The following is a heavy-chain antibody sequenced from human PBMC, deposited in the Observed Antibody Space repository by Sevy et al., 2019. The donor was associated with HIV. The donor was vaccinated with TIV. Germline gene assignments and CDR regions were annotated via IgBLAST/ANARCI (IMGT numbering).Heavy chain of an antibody. V-gene: IGHV4-30-2*01. J-gene: IGHJ4*02. CDR1: GGSISSGGYS. D-gene: IGHD3-22*01. CDR3: ARDSSVGSYFDY. CDR2: IYHSGST. Sequence: SETLSLTCAVSGGSISSGGYSWSWIRQPPGKGLEWIGYIYHSGSTYYNPSLRSRVSMSVDRSKNQFSLKLPSVTAADTAVYYCARDSSVGSYFDYWGQGTLVTVSS.